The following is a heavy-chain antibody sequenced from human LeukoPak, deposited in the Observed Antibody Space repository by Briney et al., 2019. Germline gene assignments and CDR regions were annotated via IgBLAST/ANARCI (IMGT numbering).Heavy chain of an antibody. CDR1: GDSFTSEY. CDR2: IYTSGST. V-gene: IGHV4-4*09. CDR3: ARYASHTIFLDY. J-gene: IGHJ4*02. Sequence: SETLSLTCTVSGDSFTSEYWSWIRQPAGKGLEWIGYIYTSGSTNYNPSLKSRVTISVDTSKTQFSLKLSSVTAADTAVYYCARYASHTIFLDYWGQGTLVTVSS. D-gene: IGHD3-9*01.